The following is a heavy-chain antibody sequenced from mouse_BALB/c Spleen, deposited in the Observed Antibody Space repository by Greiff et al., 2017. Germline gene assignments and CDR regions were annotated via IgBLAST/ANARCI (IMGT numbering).Heavy chain of an antibody. CDR1: GYSITSDYA. D-gene: IGHD2-4*01. Sequence: DVKLQESGPGLVKPSQSLSLTCTVTGYSITSDYAWNWIRQFPGNKLEWMGYISYSGSTSYNPSLKSRISITRDTSKNQFFLQLNSVTTEDTATYYCARRDYDGGGYYAMDYWGQGTSVTVSS. CDR3: ARRDYDGGGYYAMDY. CDR2: ISYSGST. J-gene: IGHJ4*01. V-gene: IGHV3-2*02.